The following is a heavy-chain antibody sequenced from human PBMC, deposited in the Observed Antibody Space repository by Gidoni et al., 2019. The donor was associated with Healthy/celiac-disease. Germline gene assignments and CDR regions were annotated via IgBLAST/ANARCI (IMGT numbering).Heavy chain of an antibody. CDR1: GYTFTSYD. D-gene: IGHD6-13*01. CDR2: MNPKSGNT. J-gene: IGHJ5*02. Sequence: QVQLVQSGAEVKKPGASVKVSCKASGYTFTSYDINWVRQATVQGLEGMGWMNPKSGNTGYEQKFQGKFTMTRNTSISTAYRGLSSVRSEDTAVYYCAGGAGGYSSSWRWFDPWGQGTLVTVSS. CDR3: AGGAGGYSSSWRWFDP. V-gene: IGHV1-8*01.